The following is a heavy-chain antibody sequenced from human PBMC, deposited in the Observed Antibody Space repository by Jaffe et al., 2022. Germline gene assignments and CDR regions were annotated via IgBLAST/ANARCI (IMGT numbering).Heavy chain of an antibody. V-gene: IGHV4-38-2*01. J-gene: IGHJ4*02. D-gene: IGHD6-13*01. CDR3: ARHDSMAAAGSPFDY. CDR2: IYHSGST. CDR1: GYSISSGYY. Sequence: QVQLQESGPGLVKPSETLSLTCAVSGYSISSGYYWGWIRQPPGKGLEWIGSIYHSGSTYYNPSLKSRVTISVDTSKNQFSLKLSSVTAADTAVYYCARHDSMAAAGSPFDYWGQGTLVTVSS.